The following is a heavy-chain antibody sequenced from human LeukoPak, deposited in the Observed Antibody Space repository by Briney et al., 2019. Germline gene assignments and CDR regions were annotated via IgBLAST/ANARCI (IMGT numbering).Heavy chain of an antibody. J-gene: IGHJ4*02. CDR1: GYRFTDYW. CDR3: ARRYGSGSYMDY. D-gene: IGHD3-10*01. CDR2: IYPGDSDT. V-gene: IGHV5-51*01. Sequence: GESLKISCKGSGYRFTDYWTAWVRQMPGKGLEWMGTIYPGDSDTRYSPSFQGQVTISADKSISTAYLQWSSLKASDTAMYYCARRYGSGSYMDYWGQGTLVTVSS.